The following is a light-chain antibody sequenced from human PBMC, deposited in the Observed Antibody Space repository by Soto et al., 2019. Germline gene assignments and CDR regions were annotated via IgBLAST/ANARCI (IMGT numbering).Light chain of an antibody. CDR2: GNS. CDR3: AAWDDSLNGPV. J-gene: IGLJ2*01. Sequence: QSVLTQPPSASGTPGQRVTISCSGSSSNIGSNAVTWYQHLPGTAPKLLIYGNSQRPSGVPDRFSGSKSGTSASLAITGLQSEDEADYYCAAWDDSLNGPVFGGGTKLTVL. CDR1: SSNIGSNA. V-gene: IGLV1-44*01.